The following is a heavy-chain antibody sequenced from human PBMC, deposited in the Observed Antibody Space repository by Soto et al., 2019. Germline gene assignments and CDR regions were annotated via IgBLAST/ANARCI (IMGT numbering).Heavy chain of an antibody. CDR2: INPNSGGT. V-gene: IGHV1-2*04. CDR3: ARVVTGYSSSWYSAFDI. Sequence: ASVKVSCKASGYTFTGYYMHWVRQAPGQGLEWMGWINPNSGGTNYAQKFQGWVTMTRDTSISTAYMELSRLSSDDTAVYYCARVVTGYSSSWYSAFDIWGQGTMVTVSS. J-gene: IGHJ3*02. CDR1: GYTFTGYY. D-gene: IGHD6-13*01.